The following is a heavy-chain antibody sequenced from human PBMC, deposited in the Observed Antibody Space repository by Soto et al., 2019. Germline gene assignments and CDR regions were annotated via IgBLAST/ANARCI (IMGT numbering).Heavy chain of an antibody. CDR3: ARRTRGDSSGWPNYYYYGMDV. J-gene: IGHJ6*02. V-gene: IGHV5-51*01. CDR1: GYSFTSYW. CDR2: IYPGDSDT. D-gene: IGHD6-19*01. Sequence: GESLKISCKGSGYSFTSYWIGWVRQMPGKGLEWMGIIYPGDSDTRYSPSFQGQVTISADKSISTAYLQWSSLKASDTAMYYCARRTRGDSSGWPNYYYYGMDVWGQGTTVTVS.